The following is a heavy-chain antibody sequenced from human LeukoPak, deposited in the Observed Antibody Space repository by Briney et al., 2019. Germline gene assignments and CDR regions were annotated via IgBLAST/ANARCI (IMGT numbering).Heavy chain of an antibody. CDR1: GYTFTSYG. CDR3: ARDYDGNWFDP. V-gene: IGHV1-69*04. D-gene: IGHD5-12*01. Sequence: SVKVSCKASGYTFTSYGISWVRQAPGQGLEWMGRIIPILGIANYAQKFQGRVTITADKSTSTAYMELSSLRSEDTAVYYCARDYDGNWFDPWGQGTLVTVSS. J-gene: IGHJ5*02. CDR2: IIPILGIA.